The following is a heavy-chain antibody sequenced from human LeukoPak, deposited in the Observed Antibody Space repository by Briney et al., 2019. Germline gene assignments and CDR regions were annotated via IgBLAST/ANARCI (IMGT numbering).Heavy chain of an antibody. CDR2: IYHSGST. V-gene: IGHV4-30-2*01. Sequence: PSETLSLTCTVSGSSISSGGYYWSWIRQPPGKGLEWIGYIYHSGSTYYNPSLKSRVTISVDRSKNQFSLKLSSVTAADTAVYYCAREGQQLWARLLSFDIWGQGTLVTVSS. CDR1: GSSISSGGYY. J-gene: IGHJ4*02. CDR3: AREGQQLWARLLSFDI. D-gene: IGHD6-13*01.